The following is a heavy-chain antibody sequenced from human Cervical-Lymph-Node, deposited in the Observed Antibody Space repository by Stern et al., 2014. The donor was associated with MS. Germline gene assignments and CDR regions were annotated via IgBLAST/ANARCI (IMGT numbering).Heavy chain of an antibody. CDR1: GFSLTTPGVG. D-gene: IGHD2-21*02. J-gene: IGHJ4*02. CDR3: VHRVPLLNYFDH. V-gene: IGHV2-5*02. CDR2: IYWDDGQ. Sequence: QVTLRESRPTVVRPTQTLTLTCTFSGFSLTTPGVGVGWIRQPPGKALEWLAVIYWDDGQRYSPSLKNRLTITKDISKNQVVLRMTDVDPADTATYYCVHRVPLLNYFDHWGQGTQVAVPS.